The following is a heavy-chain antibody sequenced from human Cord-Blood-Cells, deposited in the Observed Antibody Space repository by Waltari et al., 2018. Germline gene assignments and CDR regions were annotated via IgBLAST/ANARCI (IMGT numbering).Heavy chain of an antibody. CDR1: GFTFSSYA. CDR2: ISYDGSNK. V-gene: IGHV3-30-3*01. CDR3: ARGPGEWELLFDY. J-gene: IGHJ4*02. D-gene: IGHD1-26*01. Sequence: QVQLVESGGGVVQPGRSLRLSCAASGFTFSSYAMHWVRPAPGKGLEWVAVISYDGSNKYYADSVKGRFTISRDNSKNTLYLQMNSLRAEDTAVYYCARGPGEWELLFDYWGQGTLVTVSS.